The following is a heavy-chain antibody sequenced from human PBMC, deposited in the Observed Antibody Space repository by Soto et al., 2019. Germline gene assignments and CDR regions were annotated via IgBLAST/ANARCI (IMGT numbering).Heavy chain of an antibody. V-gene: IGHV1-46*01. CDR3: ARVIVPTTVTTSNWFDP. D-gene: IGHD4-17*01. CDR2: INPSGGNT. Sequence: ASVKVSCKASGYTFTTHYMHWVRQAPGQGLEWMGIINPSGGNTNYAQKFQGRVTMTSDTSTSTVYMELSSLTTDDTAVYYCARVIVPTTVTTSNWFDPWGQGTTVTVSS. J-gene: IGHJ5*02. CDR1: GYTFTTHY.